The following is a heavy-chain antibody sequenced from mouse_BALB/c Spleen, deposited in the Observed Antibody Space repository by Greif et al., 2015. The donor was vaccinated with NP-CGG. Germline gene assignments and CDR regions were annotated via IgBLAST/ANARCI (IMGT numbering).Heavy chain of an antibody. Sequence: VQLQQSGAELVKPGASVKLSCTASGFNIKDTYMHWVKQRPEQGLEWIGRIDPANGNTKYDPKFQGKATITADTSSNTAYLQLSSLTSEDTAVYYCARKVWPLGAMDYWGQGTSVTVSS. D-gene: IGHD2-10*02. CDR2: IDPANGNT. CDR3: ARKVWPLGAMDY. J-gene: IGHJ4*01. CDR1: GFNIKDTY. V-gene: IGHV14-3*02.